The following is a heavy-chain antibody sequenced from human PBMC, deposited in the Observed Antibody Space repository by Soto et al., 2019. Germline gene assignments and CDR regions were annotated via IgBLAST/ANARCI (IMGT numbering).Heavy chain of an antibody. V-gene: IGHV3-48*01. CDR3: ARDGGQWLNWFDP. D-gene: IGHD6-19*01. J-gene: IGHJ5*02. Sequence: EVQLVESGGGLVQPGGSLRLSCAASGFTFSSYSMNWVRQAPGKGLEWVSYISSSSSTIYYADSVKGRFTITIDNAKNSLYLQLNSLRAEATAVYYCARDGGQWLNWFDPWGQGTLVTVSS. CDR1: GFTFSSYS. CDR2: ISSSSSTI.